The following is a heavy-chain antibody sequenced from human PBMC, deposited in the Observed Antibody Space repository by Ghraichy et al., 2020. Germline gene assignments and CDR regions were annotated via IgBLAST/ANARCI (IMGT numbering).Heavy chain of an antibody. J-gene: IGHJ5*02. D-gene: IGHD6-13*01. CDR3: AREETSNSWFNWFDP. V-gene: IGHV4-4*07. Sequence: ESLNISCTVSGGSISSYYWSWIRQPAGKGLEWIGRVYSSGTTYYNPSLKSRVTMSADTSKNQFSLKLTSVTAADTAVYYCAREETSNSWFNWFDPWGQGTLVTVSS. CDR2: VYSSGTT. CDR1: GGSISSYY.